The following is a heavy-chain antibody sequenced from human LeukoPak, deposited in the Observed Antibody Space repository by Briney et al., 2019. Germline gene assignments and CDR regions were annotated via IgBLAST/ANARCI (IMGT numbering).Heavy chain of an antibody. Sequence: GRSLRLSCAASGFTFSDYSMNWVRQAPGKGLEWISYIGISSGNTKYADSVKGRFTISGDKAKNSLYLQMNSLRVEDTAVYYCARDYKYAFDNWGQGTLVTVSS. CDR3: ARDYKYAFDN. J-gene: IGHJ4*02. CDR2: IGISSGNT. V-gene: IGHV3-48*01. CDR1: GFTFSDYS. D-gene: IGHD5-24*01.